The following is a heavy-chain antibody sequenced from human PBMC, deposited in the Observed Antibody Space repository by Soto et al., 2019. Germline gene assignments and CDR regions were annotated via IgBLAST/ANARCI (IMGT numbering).Heavy chain of an antibody. Sequence: QVQLVQSGAEVKKPGASVKVSCKASGYAFTSYAISWVRQAPGQGLEWMGWISAYNGITNYAQKLQGRVTMTTDTPTTTAYMELSSLRSDDTAEYYCARSGPPAGYWGQGTLVTVSS. J-gene: IGHJ4*02. CDR1: GYAFTSYA. D-gene: IGHD3-10*01. CDR3: ARSGPPAGY. V-gene: IGHV1-18*01. CDR2: ISAYNGIT.